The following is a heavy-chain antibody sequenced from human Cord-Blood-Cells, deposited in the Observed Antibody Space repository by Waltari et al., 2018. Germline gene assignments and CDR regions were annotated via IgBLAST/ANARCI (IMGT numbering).Heavy chain of an antibody. Sequence: QVQLVQSGAEVKKPGASVKVSCKASGYTFTGYSMHGVRMAPGKGLEWMGWNNPNSGGTNYSQKFQGRVTMTRDTSISTAYMELSRLRSDDTAVYYCARGCSSTSCYYACDYWGQGTLVTVSS. CDR3: ARGCSSTSCYYACDY. CDR2: NNPNSGGT. V-gene: IGHV1-2*02. D-gene: IGHD2-2*01. J-gene: IGHJ4*02. CDR1: GYTFTGYS.